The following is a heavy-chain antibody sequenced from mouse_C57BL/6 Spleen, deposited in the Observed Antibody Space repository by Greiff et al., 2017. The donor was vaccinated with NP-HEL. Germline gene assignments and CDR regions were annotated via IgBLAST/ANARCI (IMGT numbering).Heavy chain of an antibody. Sequence: EVQLQQSGPELVKPGDSVKISCKASGYSFTGYFMNWVMQSHGKSLEWIGRINPNNGDTFYNQKFKGKATLTVDKSSSTAHMELRSLTSEDSAVYYCARWAVTTPFAYWGQGTLVTVSA. CDR3: ARWAVTTPFAY. J-gene: IGHJ3*01. CDR1: GYSFTGYF. D-gene: IGHD2-3*01. V-gene: IGHV1-20*01. CDR2: INPNNGDT.